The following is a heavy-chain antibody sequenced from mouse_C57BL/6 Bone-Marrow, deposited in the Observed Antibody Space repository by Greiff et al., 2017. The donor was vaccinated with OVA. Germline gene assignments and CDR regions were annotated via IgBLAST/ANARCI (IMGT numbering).Heavy chain of an antibody. CDR3: ARRAYYRDY. CDR1: GYSFTGYY. D-gene: IGHD2-10*01. V-gene: IGHV1-42*01. J-gene: IGHJ2*01. Sequence: EVQLQQSGPELVKPGASVKISCKASGYSFTGYYMNWVKQSPEKSLEWIGEINPSTGGTTYNQKFKAKATLTVDKSSSTAYMQLKSLPSEDSAVYYCARRAYYRDYWGQGTTLTVSS. CDR2: INPSTGGT.